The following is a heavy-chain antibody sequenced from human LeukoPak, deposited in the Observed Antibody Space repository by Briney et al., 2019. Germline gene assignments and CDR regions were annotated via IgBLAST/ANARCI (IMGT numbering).Heavy chain of an antibody. V-gene: IGHV1-18*01. CDR3: GRDEDIPTYPNWIDT. CDR1: GYSLFNSG. CDR2: VSTYTGNT. D-gene: IGHD2-2*03. Sequence: ASVKVSCKASGYSLFNSGITWVRQAPGQGPEWIGWVSTYTGNTNYTEKVQGRITMTTDTSTNTAYMELRSLKSDDTAVYYCGRDEDIPTYPNWIDTWGQGTLLTVSS. J-gene: IGHJ5*02.